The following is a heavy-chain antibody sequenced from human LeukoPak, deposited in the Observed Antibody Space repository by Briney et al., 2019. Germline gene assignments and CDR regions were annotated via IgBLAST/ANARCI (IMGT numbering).Heavy chain of an antibody. V-gene: IGHV3-74*01. Sequence: GGSLRLSCAASGFTFSSYWMSWVRQAPGKGLVWVSRINTDGSSTSYADSVKGRFTISRDNAKNTLYLQMNSLRAEDTAVYYCARVGYSYTDAFDIWGQGTMVTVSS. D-gene: IGHD5-18*01. CDR1: GFTFSSYW. CDR3: ARVGYSYTDAFDI. J-gene: IGHJ3*02. CDR2: INTDGSST.